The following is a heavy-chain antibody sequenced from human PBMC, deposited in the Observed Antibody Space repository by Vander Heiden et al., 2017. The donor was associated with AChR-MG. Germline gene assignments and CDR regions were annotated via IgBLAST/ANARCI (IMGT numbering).Heavy chain of an antibody. V-gene: IGHV3-9*01. CDR3: AKGPSGCSGGSCPGLFDY. CDR2: ISWNSGNI. CDR1: GFTFPDYA. Sequence: EVQLVESGGGLVQPGRSLRLSCAASGFTFPDYAIHWVRQAPGKGLEWVSSISWNSGNIDYADSVKGRFTISRDNAKNSLYLQMNSLRAEDTALYYCAKGPSGCSGGSCPGLFDYWGQGTLVTVSS. D-gene: IGHD2-15*01. J-gene: IGHJ4*02.